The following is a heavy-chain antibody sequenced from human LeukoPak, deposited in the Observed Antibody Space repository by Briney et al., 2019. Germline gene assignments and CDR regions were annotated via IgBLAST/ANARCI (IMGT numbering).Heavy chain of an antibody. V-gene: IGHV3-23*01. CDR2: ISGSGSGGST. Sequence: GGSLRLSCAASGFTFSSSAMSWVRQAPGKGLEWVSNISGSGSGGSTYYADSVKGRFTISRDNSKNTLYLQMNSLRAEDTAVYYCARVESSSWYGTSDYWGQGTLVTVSS. J-gene: IGHJ4*02. CDR1: GFTFSSSA. CDR3: ARVESSSWYGTSDY. D-gene: IGHD6-13*01.